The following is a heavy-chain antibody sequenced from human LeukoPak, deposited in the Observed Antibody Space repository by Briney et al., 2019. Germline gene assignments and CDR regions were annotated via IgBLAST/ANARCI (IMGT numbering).Heavy chain of an antibody. Sequence: SETLSLNCTVSGYSISSGYYWGSIRQPPGNGLEWIESIYHSGSANYNPSFKSRVTISVDTSKNQFSLKLSSLTAADTAVYYCARVRLVPAATGAFDYWGQGTLVTVSS. CDR2: IYHSGSA. CDR1: GYSISSGYY. V-gene: IGHV4-38-2*02. J-gene: IGHJ4*02. D-gene: IGHD2-2*01. CDR3: ARVRLVPAATGAFDY.